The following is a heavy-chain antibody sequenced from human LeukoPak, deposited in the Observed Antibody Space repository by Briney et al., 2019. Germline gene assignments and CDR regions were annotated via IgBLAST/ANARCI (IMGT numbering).Heavy chain of an antibody. D-gene: IGHD3-3*01. V-gene: IGHV3-23*01. J-gene: IGHJ5*02. CDR2: ISGSGGST. CDR3: AKDATFGVVTP. Sequence: GGSLSLSCAASGFTFSSYAMSWLPQAPGQGLEWFSDISGSGGSTYYADSVKGRFTSSRHNSKNTLYLQMNSLTAEHRAVYHRAKDATFGVVTPWRQGPLLTLPT. CDR1: GFTFSSYA.